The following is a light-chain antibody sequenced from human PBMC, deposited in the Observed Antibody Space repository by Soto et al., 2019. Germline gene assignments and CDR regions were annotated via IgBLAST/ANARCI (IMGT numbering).Light chain of an antibody. V-gene: IGLV2-23*02. J-gene: IGLJ1*01. Sequence: QSVLTRPASLSGAPGQAITISCTGTSSDVGSYNLVSWYQQHPGKAPKLMIYEVTQRPSGVSDRFSGSKSGNTASLTISGLQAEDEADYYCCSYAGGTYVFGTGTKVTVL. CDR1: SSDVGSYNL. CDR3: CSYAGGTYV. CDR2: EVT.